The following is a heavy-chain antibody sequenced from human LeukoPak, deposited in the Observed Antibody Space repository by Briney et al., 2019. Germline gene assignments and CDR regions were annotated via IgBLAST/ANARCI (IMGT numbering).Heavy chain of an antibody. CDR1: GGSINSGNYY. Sequence: PSETLSLTCTVSGGSINSGNYYWSWIRQPAGKGLEWIGRIYATGSTIYNPSLKSRVTISVDTSKNQFSLKLNSVTVADTAVYYCARNKIAADLDYWGQGTLVTVSS. V-gene: IGHV4-61*02. J-gene: IGHJ4*02. CDR2: IYATGST. D-gene: IGHD6-13*01. CDR3: ARNKIAADLDY.